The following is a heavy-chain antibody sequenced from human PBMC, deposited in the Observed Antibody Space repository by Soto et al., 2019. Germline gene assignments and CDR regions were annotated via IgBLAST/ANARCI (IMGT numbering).Heavy chain of an antibody. Sequence: QVQLQESGPGLVKPSETLSLTCTVSGGSISSYYWSWIRQPPGKGLEWIGYIYYSGSTNYNPSLKSRCSISVDTSKNQFSLKLSSVTAADTAVYYCAREGVSSGWYNYYGMDVWGQGTTVTVSS. J-gene: IGHJ6*02. V-gene: IGHV4-59*01. CDR2: IYYSGST. CDR1: GGSISSYY. D-gene: IGHD3-10*01. CDR3: AREGVSSGWYNYYGMDV.